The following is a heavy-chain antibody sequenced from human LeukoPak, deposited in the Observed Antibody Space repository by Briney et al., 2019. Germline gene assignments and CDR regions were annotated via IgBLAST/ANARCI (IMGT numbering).Heavy chain of an antibody. CDR3: AKDHPGSGQWLVFDY. V-gene: IGHV3-23*01. D-gene: IGHD6-19*01. Sequence: PGGSLRLSCAASGFTFSNHGMSWVRQAPGKGLEWVSAISGSGGSTYYADSVKGRFTISRDNSKNTLYLQMNSLRAEDTAVYYCAKDHPGSGQWLVFDYWGQGTLVTVSS. J-gene: IGHJ4*02. CDR1: GFTFSNHG. CDR2: ISGSGGST.